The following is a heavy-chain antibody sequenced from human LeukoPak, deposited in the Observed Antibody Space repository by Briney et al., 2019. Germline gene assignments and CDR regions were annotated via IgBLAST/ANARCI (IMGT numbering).Heavy chain of an antibody. D-gene: IGHD2-2*01. V-gene: IGHV3-21*01. CDR3: ARADFVPAAPGNWFDP. CDR1: GFTFSSYS. J-gene: IGHJ5*02. Sequence: GGSLRLSCAASGFTFSSYSMNWVRQAPGKGLEWVSSISSSSSYIYYADSVKGRFTISRDNAKNSLYLQMNSLRAEDTAVYYCARADFVPAAPGNWFDPWGQGTLVTVSS. CDR2: ISSSSSYI.